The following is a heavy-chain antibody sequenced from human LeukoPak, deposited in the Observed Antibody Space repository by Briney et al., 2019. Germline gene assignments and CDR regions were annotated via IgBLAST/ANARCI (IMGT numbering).Heavy chain of an antibody. CDR3: AVHSGSYAFDD. D-gene: IGHD1-26*01. V-gene: IGHV1-18*01. J-gene: IGHJ4*02. CDR1: GYRFTSYG. Sequence: GASVKVSCKTSGYRFTSYGISWVRQAPGQGLEWVGWVSTYNDKKDYAQKFQGRVIMTTDTSTTTAYMELGSLRSDDTAVYYCAVHSGSYAFDDWGQGTLVTVSS. CDR2: VSTYNDKK.